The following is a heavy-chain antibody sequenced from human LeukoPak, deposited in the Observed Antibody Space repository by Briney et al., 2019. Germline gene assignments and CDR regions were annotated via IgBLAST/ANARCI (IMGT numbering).Heavy chain of an antibody. Sequence: GGSLRLSCAASGFTFSSYAMSWVRQAPGKGLEWVSAISASGGSTYYADSVKGRFTISRDNSKNTLYLQMNSLRAEDTAVYYCAKNYYDSSAPYWGQGTLVTVSS. V-gene: IGHV3-23*01. CDR2: ISASGGST. J-gene: IGHJ4*02. D-gene: IGHD3-22*01. CDR1: GFTFSSYA. CDR3: AKNYYDSSAPY.